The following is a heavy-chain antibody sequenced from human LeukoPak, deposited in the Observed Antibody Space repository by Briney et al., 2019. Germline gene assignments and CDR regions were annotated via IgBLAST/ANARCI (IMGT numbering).Heavy chain of an antibody. CDR1: GFTFSSYD. V-gene: IGHV3-13*04. Sequence: PGGSLRLSCAASGFTFSSYDMHWVRQATGKGLEWVSAIGTAGDTYYPGSVKGRFTISRENAKNSLYLQMNSLRAGDTAVYYCARGEPGSFDYWGQGTLSPSPQ. J-gene: IGHJ4*02. CDR2: IGTAGDT. CDR3: ARGEPGSFDY. D-gene: IGHD1-14*01.